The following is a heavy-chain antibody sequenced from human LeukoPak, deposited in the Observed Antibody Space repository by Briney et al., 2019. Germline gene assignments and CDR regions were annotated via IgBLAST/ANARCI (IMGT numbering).Heavy chain of an antibody. CDR2: INTNTGNP. CDR1: GYTFTSYG. Sequence: GASVNVSCKASGYTFTSYGISWVRQAPGQGLEWMGWINTNTGNPTYAQGFTGRFVFSLDTSVSTAYLQISSLKAEDTAVYYCARGAYYYDSSGPFDYWGQGTLVTVSS. V-gene: IGHV7-4-1*02. J-gene: IGHJ4*02. D-gene: IGHD3-22*01. CDR3: ARGAYYYDSSGPFDY.